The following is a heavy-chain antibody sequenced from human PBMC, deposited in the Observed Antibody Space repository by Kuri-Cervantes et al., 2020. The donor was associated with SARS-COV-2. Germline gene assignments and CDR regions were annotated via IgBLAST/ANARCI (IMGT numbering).Heavy chain of an antibody. V-gene: IGHV4-38-2*01. D-gene: IGHD2-2*01. Sequence: SETLSLTCAVSGYSISSGYYWGWIRQPPGKGLEWIGSIYHSGSTYYNPSLKSRVTISVDTSKNQFSLKLSSVTAADTAVYYCARVQQDIVVVPAAHGFDPWGQGTLVTVSS. J-gene: IGHJ5*02. CDR2: IYHSGST. CDR1: GYSISSGYY. CDR3: ARVQQDIVVVPAAHGFDP.